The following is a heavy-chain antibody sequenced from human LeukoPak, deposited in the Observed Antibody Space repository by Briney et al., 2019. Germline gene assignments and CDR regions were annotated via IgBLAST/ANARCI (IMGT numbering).Heavy chain of an antibody. CDR2: ISSSSSTI. D-gene: IGHD3-9*01. J-gene: IGHJ4*02. Sequence: PGGSLRLSCAASGFTFSSYSMNWVRQAPGKGLEWVSYISSSSSTIFYADSVKGRFTISRDNAKNSLYLQMNSLRAEDTAVYYCARAPGRILTGWKDYYFDYWGQGTLVTVSS. CDR1: GFTFSSYS. V-gene: IGHV3-48*01. CDR3: ARAPGRILTGWKDYYFDY.